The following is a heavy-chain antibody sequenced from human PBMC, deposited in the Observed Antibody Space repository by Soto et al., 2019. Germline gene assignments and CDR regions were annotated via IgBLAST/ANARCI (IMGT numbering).Heavy chain of an antibody. J-gene: IGHJ6*02. V-gene: IGHV1-8*01. D-gene: IGHD5-18*01. CDR1: GYTFTSYD. CDR3: ARVRAPRGYSYGRYGMDV. Sequence: ASVKVSCKASGYTFTSYDINWVRQATGQGLEWVGWMNPNSGNTGYAQKFQGRVTMTRNTSISTAYMELSSLRSEDTAVYYCARVRAPRGYSYGRYGMDVWGQGTTVTVSS. CDR2: MNPNSGNT.